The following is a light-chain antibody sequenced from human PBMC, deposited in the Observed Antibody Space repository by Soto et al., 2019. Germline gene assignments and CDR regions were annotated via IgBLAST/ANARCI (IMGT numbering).Light chain of an antibody. J-gene: IGLJ1*01. CDR2: EVS. Sequence: QSVLTQHPSVSGSPGQSVTISCTGTSSDVGSYNRVSWYQQPPGTAPKLMIYEVSNRPSGVPDRFSGSKSGNTASLTISGLQAEDEADYYCSLFTSSSTYVFGTGTKLTVL. CDR1: SSDVGSYNR. V-gene: IGLV2-18*01. CDR3: SLFTSSSTYV.